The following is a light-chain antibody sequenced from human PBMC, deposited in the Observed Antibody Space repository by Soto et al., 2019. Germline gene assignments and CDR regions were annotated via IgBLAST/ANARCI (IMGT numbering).Light chain of an antibody. CDR3: QQYNNWPAMYT. Sequence: IVMTQSPATLSVSPGERATLSCRASQSVSSNLAWYQQKPGQAPRLLIYGASTRATGIPARFSGSGSGTEFTLTISSLQSEDFAVYYCQQYNNWPAMYTFGQGTKVDIK. CDR1: QSVSSN. J-gene: IGKJ2*01. CDR2: GAS. V-gene: IGKV3-15*01.